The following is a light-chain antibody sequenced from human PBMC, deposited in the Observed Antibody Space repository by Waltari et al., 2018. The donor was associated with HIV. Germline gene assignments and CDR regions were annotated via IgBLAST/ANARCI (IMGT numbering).Light chain of an antibody. CDR2: QDS. Sequence: SYELTQPPSVSVSPGQTASITCSGDKLGGQYACWYQQKPGQSPVLVIDQDSKRPSGIPERFSGSNSGNTATLTISGTQAMDEADYYCQAWDSSTAVFGGGTKLTVL. CDR3: QAWDSSTAV. V-gene: IGLV3-1*01. CDR1: KLGGQY. J-gene: IGLJ2*01.